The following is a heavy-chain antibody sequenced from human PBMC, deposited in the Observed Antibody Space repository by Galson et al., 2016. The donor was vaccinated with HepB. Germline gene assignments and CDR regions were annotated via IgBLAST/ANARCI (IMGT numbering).Heavy chain of an antibody. CDR1: GYNFNNYW. J-gene: IGHJ6*03. V-gene: IGHV5-10-1*01. CDR2: TDPSDSYV. D-gene: IGHD4-23*01. Sequence: QSGAEVKKPGESLRISCKASGYNFNNYWISWVRQMPGKGLEWMGRTDPSDSYVQYSPSFQGHVTISVDKSVGTAWLQWSSLKAPDTALYYCARHAVVPDYYYMDVWGQGTTVTVSS. CDR3: ARHAVVPDYYYMDV.